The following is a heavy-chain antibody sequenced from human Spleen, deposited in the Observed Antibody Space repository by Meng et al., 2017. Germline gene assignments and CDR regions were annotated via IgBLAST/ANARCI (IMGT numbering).Heavy chain of an antibody. CDR3: ERDVAGRGGY. CDR2: LWYDESNK. D-gene: IGHD2-15*01. V-gene: IGHV3-33*08. Sequence: GESLKISCAASGLTFSSYWMSWVRQAPGKGLEWVAVLWYDESNKYYADSVKGRFTISRDNAENMLYPQINSLRGEDTAVYYCERDVAGRGGYWGQGTLVTVSS. J-gene: IGHJ4*02. CDR1: GLTFSSYW.